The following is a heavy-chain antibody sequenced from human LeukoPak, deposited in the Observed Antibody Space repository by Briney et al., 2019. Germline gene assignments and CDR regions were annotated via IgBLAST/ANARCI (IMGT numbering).Heavy chain of an antibody. CDR2: IYSSGSN. J-gene: IGHJ4*02. Sequence: SETLSLTCTVSGGSISGYFWSWIRQPAGKGLEWIGRIYSSGSNNYNPSLKSRVTMSLDTSKNHFSLNLSSVTAADTAVYYCAREPTSGREPTSGRPLDYWGQGTLVTVSS. CDR1: GGSISGYF. CDR3: AREPTSGREPTSGRPLDY. V-gene: IGHV4-4*07. D-gene: IGHD5-12*01.